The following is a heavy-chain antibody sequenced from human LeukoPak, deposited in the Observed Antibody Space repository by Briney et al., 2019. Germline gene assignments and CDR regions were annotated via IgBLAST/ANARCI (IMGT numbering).Heavy chain of an antibody. J-gene: IGHJ5*02. V-gene: IGHV4-59*01. CDR2: IYYSGST. CDR1: GGSISSYY. Sequence: SETLSLTCTVPGGSISSYYWSWTRQPPGKGLEWVGYIYYSGSTNYNPSLKSRVTISVDTSKNQFSLKLSSVTAADTAVYYCARDQGSRWFDPWGQGTLVTVSS. CDR3: ARDQGSRWFDP.